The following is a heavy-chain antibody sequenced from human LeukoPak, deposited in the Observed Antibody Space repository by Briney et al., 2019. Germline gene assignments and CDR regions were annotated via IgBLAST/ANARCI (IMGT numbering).Heavy chain of an antibody. CDR1: GGSVSSGNYY. V-gene: IGHV4-61*02. CDR2: IYTSGST. J-gene: IGHJ4*02. CDR3: TQGGELMNY. D-gene: IGHD1-26*01. Sequence: SETLSLTCTVSGGSVSSGNYYWTWIQQPAGKGLEWIGRIYTSGSTNYNPSLKSRVTISIDASKNQFSLRLSSVTAADTAVYYCTQGGELMNYWGQGTLVTVPS.